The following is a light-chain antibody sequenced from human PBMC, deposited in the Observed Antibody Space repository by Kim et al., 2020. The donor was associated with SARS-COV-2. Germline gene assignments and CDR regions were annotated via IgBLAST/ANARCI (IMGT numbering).Light chain of an antibody. CDR3: QQYGSSQAT. CDR2: GAS. Sequence: EIVLTQSPGTLSLSPGERATLSCRASQSVSSSYLAWYQQKPGQAPRLLIYGASSRATGIPDRFSGSGSGTDFTLTISRLEPEDCAVYYCQQYGSSQATFGQGTQVDIK. V-gene: IGKV3-20*01. J-gene: IGKJ1*01. CDR1: QSVSSSY.